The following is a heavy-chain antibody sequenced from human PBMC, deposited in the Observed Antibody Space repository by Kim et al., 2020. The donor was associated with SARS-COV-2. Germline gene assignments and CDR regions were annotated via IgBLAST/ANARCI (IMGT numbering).Heavy chain of an antibody. D-gene: IGHD2-2*01. CDR1: GFTFSSYG. CDR3: ARAGENGSSTSCYYYYGMDV. V-gene: IGHV3-33*01. CDR2: IWNDGSNK. J-gene: IGHJ6*02. Sequence: GGSLRLSCAASGFTFSSYGMHWVRQAPGKGLEWVAVIWNDGSNKYYADSVKGRFTSSRDNSKNTLYLQMNSLRAEETAVYYCARAGENGSSTSCYYYYGMDVWGQGTTVTVSS.